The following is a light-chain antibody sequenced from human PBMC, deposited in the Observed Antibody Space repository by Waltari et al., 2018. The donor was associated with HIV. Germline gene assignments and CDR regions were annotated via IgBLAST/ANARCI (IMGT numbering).Light chain of an antibody. CDR1: SSAVGGYDY. V-gene: IGLV2-8*01. CDR3: SSYAGRNTLL. J-gene: IGLJ2*01. CDR2: HVN. Sequence: QSALTQPPSASGSPGQSVTISCTGTSSAVGGYDYVSWYQQHPGKAPKLMISHVNKRPAGVHDRCGGTRSGNTASLTVYGLQAEDEAHYYCSSYAGRNTLLFGGGTKLTVL.